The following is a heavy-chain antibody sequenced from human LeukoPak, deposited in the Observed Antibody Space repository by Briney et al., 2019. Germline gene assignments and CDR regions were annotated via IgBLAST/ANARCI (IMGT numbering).Heavy chain of an antibody. D-gene: IGHD5-18*01. CDR3: AKDTGRGYSYAHSCY. V-gene: IGHV3-43*02. Sequence: GGSLRLSCAASGFTFDDYAMHWVRQAPGKGLEWVSRISGDGGSTYYADSVKGRFTISRDNSKNSLYLQMNSLRTEDTALYYCAKDTGRGYSYAHSCYWGQGTLVTVSS. J-gene: IGHJ4*02. CDR2: ISGDGGST. CDR1: GFTFDDYA.